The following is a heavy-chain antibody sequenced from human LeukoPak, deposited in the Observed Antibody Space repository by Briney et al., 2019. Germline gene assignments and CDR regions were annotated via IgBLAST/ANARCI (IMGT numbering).Heavy chain of an antibody. Sequence: SETLSLTCTVSRGSIRSNNFYWGWIRQPPGKGLEWIASIYYSGSTYHSPSPTRRVTISVDTSKNQFSLKLSSVTAADTAVYYCARSDWVGAFDIWGQGTMVTVSS. CDR3: ARSDWVGAFDI. D-gene: IGHD1-26*01. CDR1: RGSIRSNNFY. V-gene: IGHV4-39*01. CDR2: IYYSGST. J-gene: IGHJ3*02.